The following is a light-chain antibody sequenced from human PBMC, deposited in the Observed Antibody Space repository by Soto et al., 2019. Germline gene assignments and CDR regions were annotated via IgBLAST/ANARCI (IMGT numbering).Light chain of an antibody. J-gene: IGKJ3*01. CDR3: QQYGSSLT. CDR2: GAS. V-gene: IGKV3-20*01. Sequence: EIVLTQSPGPLSLSPGERATLSCRASQSVSSSYLAWYQQKPGQAPRLLIYGASSRATGIPDRFSGSGSGTDFTLTISRLEPEDFAVYYCQQYGSSLTLGPGTKVDIK. CDR1: QSVSSSY.